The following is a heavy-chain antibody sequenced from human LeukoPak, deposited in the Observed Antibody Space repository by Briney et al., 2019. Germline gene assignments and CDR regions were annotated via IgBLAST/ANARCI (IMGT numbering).Heavy chain of an antibody. Sequence: SESLSLTCTVSGGSIGRSYYWAWIRQPPGKPRDWIGIIDSGGDTDHNPSLKSRMTMSVDTSKSLFSLKLSSVTAADTAIYYCARHASGVFDYWSQGTLVTVSS. CDR3: ARHASGVFDY. CDR2: IDSGGDT. V-gene: IGHV4-39*01. J-gene: IGHJ4*02. CDR1: GGSIGRSYY. D-gene: IGHD1-26*01.